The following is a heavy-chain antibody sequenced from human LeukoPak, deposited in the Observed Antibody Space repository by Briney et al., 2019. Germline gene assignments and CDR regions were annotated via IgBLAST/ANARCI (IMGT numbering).Heavy chain of an antibody. Sequence: SETLSLXCTVSGGSISSYYWSWIRQPPGKGLEWVGYIYYSGSTNYNPSLKSRVTISVDTSKNQSSLKLSSVTAADTAVYYCAGCGGDCYPWYFDLWGRGTLVTVSS. J-gene: IGHJ2*01. V-gene: IGHV4-59*01. D-gene: IGHD2-21*02. CDR2: IYYSGST. CDR3: AGCGGDCYPWYFDL. CDR1: GGSISSYY.